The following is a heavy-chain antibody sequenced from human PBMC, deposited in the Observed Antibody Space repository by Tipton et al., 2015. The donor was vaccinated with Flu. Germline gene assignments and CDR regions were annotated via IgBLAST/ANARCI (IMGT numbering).Heavy chain of an antibody. J-gene: IGHJ6*02. CDR2: ISASGIST. CDR1: GFTFSKYG. Sequence: SLRLSCVVSGFTFSKYGVHWVRQAPGRGLEWVSFISASGISTYYADSVKGRFTISRDNSKNTVYLQMNSLRVEDTADYYCARPLGRADGLDVWGQGTTVTVSS. V-gene: IGHV3-23*01. CDR3: ARPLGRADGLDV. D-gene: IGHD7-27*01.